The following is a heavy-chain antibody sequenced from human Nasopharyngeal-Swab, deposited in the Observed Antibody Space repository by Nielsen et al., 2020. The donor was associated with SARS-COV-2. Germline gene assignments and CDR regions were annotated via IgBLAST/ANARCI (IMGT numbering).Heavy chain of an antibody. J-gene: IGHJ6*02. V-gene: IGHV3-30*03. Sequence: GESLKISCAASGFTFSSYGMHWVRQAPGKGLEWVAVISYDGSNKYYADSVKGRFTISRDNSKNTLYLQMNSLRAEDTAVYYCARGCVLTGPTCYYYGMDVWGQGTTVTVSS. CDR1: GFTFSSYG. CDR2: ISYDGSNK. CDR3: ARGCVLTGPTCYYYGMDV. D-gene: IGHD3-9*01.